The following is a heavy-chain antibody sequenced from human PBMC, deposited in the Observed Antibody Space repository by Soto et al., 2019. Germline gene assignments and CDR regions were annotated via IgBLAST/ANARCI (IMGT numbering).Heavy chain of an antibody. CDR3: AKSSSGYRLDY. CDR2: ISYDGSNK. CDR1: GFTFSSYG. J-gene: IGHJ4*02. Sequence: PGRSLRLSCASSGFTFSSYGMHWVRQAPGKGLEWVAVISYDGSNKYYADSVKGRFTISRDNSKNTLYLQMNSLRAEDTAVYYCAKSSSGYRLDYWGQGTLVTVSS. V-gene: IGHV3-30*18. D-gene: IGHD6-19*01.